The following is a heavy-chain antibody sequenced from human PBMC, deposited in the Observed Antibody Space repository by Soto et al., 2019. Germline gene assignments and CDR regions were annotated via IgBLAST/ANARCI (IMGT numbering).Heavy chain of an antibody. CDR1: GFTFTSSA. D-gene: IGHD2-2*01. V-gene: IGHV1-58*01. CDR3: AAAGMVPADGAFDI. Sequence: QMQLVQSGPEVKKPGTSVKVSCKASGFTFTSSAVQWVRQARGQRLEWIGWIVVGSGNTNYAQKFQERVTITRDMSTSTAYMELSSLRSEDTAVYYCAAAGMVPADGAFDIWGQGTMVPVSS. CDR2: IVVGSGNT. J-gene: IGHJ3*02.